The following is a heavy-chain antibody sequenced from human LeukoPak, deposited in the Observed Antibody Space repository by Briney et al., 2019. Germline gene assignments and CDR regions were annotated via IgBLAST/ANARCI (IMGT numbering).Heavy chain of an antibody. CDR2: INPNSGGT. J-gene: IGHJ4*02. D-gene: IGHD5-18*01. Sequence: ASVKVTLKSSGYTFTGYYIHRVRQAPGQGLEWMGWINPNSGGTNYAQKFQGRVTMTRDTSISTAYMELSRLRSDDTAVYYCARGVDTAMVRVYYFDYWGQGTLVTVSS. CDR1: GYTFTGYY. CDR3: ARGVDTAMVRVYYFDY. V-gene: IGHV1-2*02.